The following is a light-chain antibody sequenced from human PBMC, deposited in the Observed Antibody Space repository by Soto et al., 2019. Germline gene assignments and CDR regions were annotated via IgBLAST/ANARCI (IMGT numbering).Light chain of an antibody. CDR3: QQYAASPRT. CDR2: GAS. J-gene: IGKJ1*01. CDR1: QSVSNAY. V-gene: IGKV3-20*01. Sequence: EIVLTQSPGTLSLSPRERATLSCRASQSVSNAYLAWYQHKVGQSPRLLIYGASNRAPGIPDRFSGSGSGTDFTLTISRLEPEDFAVYYCQQYAASPRTFGQGTQVXVK.